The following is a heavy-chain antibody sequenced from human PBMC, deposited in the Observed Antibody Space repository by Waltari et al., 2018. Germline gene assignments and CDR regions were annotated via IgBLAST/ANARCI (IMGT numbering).Heavy chain of an antibody. V-gene: IGHV4-38-2*02. D-gene: IGHD2-2*01. CDR3: AREGLIVVVPAASLPPAGWFDP. J-gene: IGHJ5*02. CDR2: INHSGST. Sequence: QVQLQESGPGLVKPSETLSLTCAVSGYSISSGYYWGWIRQPPGKGLEWIGEINHSGSTNSNPSLKSRVTISVDTSKNQFSLKLSSVTAADTAVYYCAREGLIVVVPAASLPPAGWFDPWGQGTLVTVSS. CDR1: GYSISSGYY.